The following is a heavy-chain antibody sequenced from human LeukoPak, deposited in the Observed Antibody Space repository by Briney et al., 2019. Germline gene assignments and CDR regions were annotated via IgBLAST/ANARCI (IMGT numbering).Heavy chain of an antibody. V-gene: IGHV3-74*01. CDR1: GFTFSSYG. Sequence: PGRSLRLSCAASGFTFSSYGMHWVRQAPGKGLEGVSRINGEGSTTSYTDSVEGRFTISRDNGKNTLYLQMNSLRAEDTAVYYCARAGLGFDYWGQGTLVTVSS. D-gene: IGHD3-16*01. CDR3: ARAGLGFDY. J-gene: IGHJ4*02. CDR2: INGEGSTT.